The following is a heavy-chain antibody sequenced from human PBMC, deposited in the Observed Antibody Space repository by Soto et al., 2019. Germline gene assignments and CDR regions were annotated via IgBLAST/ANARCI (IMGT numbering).Heavy chain of an antibody. CDR2: IKQDGSEK. J-gene: IGHJ4*02. Sequence: GGSLRLSCAASGFTFSSYWMSWVRQAPGKGLEWVANIKQDGSEKYYVDSVKGRFTISRDNAKNSLYLQMNSLRAEDIAVFYCARDRLYYDSSGYSGYWGQGTLVTFSS. CDR1: GFTFSSYW. D-gene: IGHD3-22*01. V-gene: IGHV3-7*01. CDR3: ARDRLYYDSSGYSGY.